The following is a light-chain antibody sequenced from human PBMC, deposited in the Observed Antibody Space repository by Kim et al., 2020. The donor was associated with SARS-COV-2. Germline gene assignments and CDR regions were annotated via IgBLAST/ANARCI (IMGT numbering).Light chain of an antibody. Sequence: IMMTQSPATLSVSPGERVTLSCRADQSVGTRVAWYQQRRGQAPNLLIFDASTRATGVPARFSGSGSGTDFTLTITSLQSEDYAIYYWQNYEGWPPYTFGLGTKLEI. J-gene: IGKJ2*01. CDR2: DAS. CDR1: QSVGTR. V-gene: IGKV3-15*01. CDR3: QNYEGWPPYT.